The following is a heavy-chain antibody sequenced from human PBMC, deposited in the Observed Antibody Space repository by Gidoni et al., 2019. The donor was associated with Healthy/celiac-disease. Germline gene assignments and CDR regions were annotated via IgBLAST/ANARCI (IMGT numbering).Heavy chain of an antibody. V-gene: IGHV1-69*01. J-gene: IGHJ6*03. Sequence: QVQLVQSWAEVKKPGSSVKVSCKASGCTFSSYAISWVRQAPGQGLEWMGGIIPIFGTANYAQKFQGRVTITADESTSTAYMELSSLRSEDTAVYYCARGAYDFWSGYPEDYMDVWGKGTTVTVSS. D-gene: IGHD3-3*01. CDR2: IIPIFGTA. CDR3: ARGAYDFWSGYPEDYMDV. CDR1: GCTFSSYA.